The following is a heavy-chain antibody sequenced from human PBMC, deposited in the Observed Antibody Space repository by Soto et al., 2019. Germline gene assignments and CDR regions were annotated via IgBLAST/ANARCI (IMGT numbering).Heavy chain of an antibody. J-gene: IGHJ6*02. V-gene: IGHV3-43D*04. D-gene: IGHD3-10*02. CDR3: AKMFLPGYYSYGMDV. CDR2: ISWDGGST. CDR1: GFTFDDYA. Sequence: GGSLRLSCAASGFTFDDYAMHWVRQAPGKGLEWVSLISWDGGSTYYADSVKGRFTISRDNSKNSLYLQMNSLRAEDTALYYCAKMFLPGYYSYGMDVWGQGTTGTVS.